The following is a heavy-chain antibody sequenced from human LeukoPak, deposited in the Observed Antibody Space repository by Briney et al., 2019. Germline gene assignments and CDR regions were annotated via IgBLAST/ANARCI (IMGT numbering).Heavy chain of an antibody. Sequence: SVKVSCKPSGGTFRSYALSWLRQAPGQGLEWMGRIIPIFATANYAQKFQCRVTITTDESTSTAYMELSSLRSEDTAVYYCATEHIATLQTFDYWGQGTLVTVSS. CDR2: IIPIFATA. CDR3: ATEHIATLQTFDY. D-gene: IGHD4-11*01. V-gene: IGHV1-69*05. CDR1: GGTFRSYA. J-gene: IGHJ4*02.